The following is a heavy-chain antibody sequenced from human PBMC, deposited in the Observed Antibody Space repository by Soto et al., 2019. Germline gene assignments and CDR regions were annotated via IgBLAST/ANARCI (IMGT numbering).Heavy chain of an antibody. CDR2: IYYSGST. V-gene: IGHV4-59*08. J-gene: IGHJ4*02. CDR1: GGSISSYY. D-gene: IGHD6-19*01. CDR3: ARLSGYSSLYYFDY. Sequence: PSETLSLTCTVSGGSISSYYWSWIRQPPGKGLEWIGYIYYSGSTNYNPSLKSRVTISVDTSKNQFSLKLSSVTAADTAVYYCARLSGYSSLYYFDYWGQGTLVTVSS.